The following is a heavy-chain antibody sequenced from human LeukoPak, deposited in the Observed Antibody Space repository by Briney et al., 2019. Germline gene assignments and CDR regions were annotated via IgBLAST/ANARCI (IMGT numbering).Heavy chain of an antibody. CDR2: IIPIFGTA. J-gene: IGHJ4*02. CDR1: GGTFSSYA. D-gene: IGHD6-6*01. Sequence: GASVKVSCKASGGTFSSYAISWVRQAPGQGLEWMGGIIPIFGTANYAQKFQGRVTITADTSTSTAYMELSSLRSEDTAVYYCARDLRQLVVLGYWGQGTLVTVSS. CDR3: ARDLRQLVVLGY. V-gene: IGHV1-69*06.